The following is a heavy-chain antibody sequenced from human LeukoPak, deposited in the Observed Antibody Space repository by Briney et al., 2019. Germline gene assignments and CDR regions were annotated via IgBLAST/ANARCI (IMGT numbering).Heavy chain of an antibody. CDR1: GGSISSYY. CDR2: IYYSGST. Sequence: PSETLSLTCTVSGGSISSYYWSWIRQPPGKGLEWFGYIYYSGSTNYNPFLKSRVTISVDTSKNQFSLKLSSVTAADTAVYYCASGPYCSSTSCYGWYVDYWGQGTLVTVSS. J-gene: IGHJ4*02. D-gene: IGHD2-2*01. V-gene: IGHV4-59*01. CDR3: ASGPYCSSTSCYGWYVDY.